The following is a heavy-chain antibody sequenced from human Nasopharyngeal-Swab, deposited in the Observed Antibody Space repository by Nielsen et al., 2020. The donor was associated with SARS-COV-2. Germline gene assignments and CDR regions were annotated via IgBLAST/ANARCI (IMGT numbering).Heavy chain of an antibody. J-gene: IGHJ6*02. CDR2: INSDGSST. CDR3: ARDYYSSSSSWYDYYYYGMDV. V-gene: IGHV3-74*01. CDR1: GFTFSSYW. D-gene: IGHD6-13*01. Sequence: GESLKISCAASGFTFSSYWMHWVRQAPGKGLVWVSRINSDGSSTSYADSVKGRFTISRDNAKNSLYLQMNSLRAEDTAVYYCARDYYSSSSSWYDYYYYGMDVWGQGTTVTVSS.